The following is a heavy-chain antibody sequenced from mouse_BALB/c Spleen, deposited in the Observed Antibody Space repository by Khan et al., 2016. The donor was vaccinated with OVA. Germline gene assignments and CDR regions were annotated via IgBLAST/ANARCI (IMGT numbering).Heavy chain of an antibody. CDR3: AGGSGNSRFAY. Sequence: QIQLVQSGAELVKPGVSVKISCKGSGYTFTDYAMHWVKQSHAKSLEWIGVISTYYGDADYNQKFKGKATMTVDKSSNTAYMELARLTSEDSAIYYCAGGSGNSRFAYWGQGTLVTVSA. J-gene: IGHJ3*01. D-gene: IGHD1-3*01. CDR2: ISTYYGDA. CDR1: GYTFTDYA. V-gene: IGHV1S137*01.